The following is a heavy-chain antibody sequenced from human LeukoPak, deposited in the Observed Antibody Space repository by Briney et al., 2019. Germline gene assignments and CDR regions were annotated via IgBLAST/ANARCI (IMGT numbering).Heavy chain of an antibody. CDR2: IKQDGSEK. CDR3: ARDQAYYYDSSPLY. V-gene: IGHV3-7*01. Sequence: GGSLRLSCAASGFTFSSYAMSWVRQAPGKGLEWVANIKQDGSEKYYVDSVKGRFTISRDNAKNSLYLQMNSLRAEDTAVYYCARDQAYYYDSSPLYWGQGTLVTVSS. J-gene: IGHJ4*02. CDR1: GFTFSSYA. D-gene: IGHD3-22*01.